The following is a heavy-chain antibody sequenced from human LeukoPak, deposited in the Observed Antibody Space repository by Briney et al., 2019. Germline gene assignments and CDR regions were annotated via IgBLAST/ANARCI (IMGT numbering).Heavy chain of an antibody. Sequence: APVKVSCKASGYTFTSYGISWVRQAPGQGLEWMGWISAYNGNTNYAQKFQGRVTITADESTSTAYMELSSLRSEDTAVYYCARGSPEYQNWGQGTLVTVSS. CDR2: ISAYNGNT. D-gene: IGHD6-6*01. CDR3: ARGSPEYQN. V-gene: IGHV1-18*01. J-gene: IGHJ4*02. CDR1: GYTFTSYG.